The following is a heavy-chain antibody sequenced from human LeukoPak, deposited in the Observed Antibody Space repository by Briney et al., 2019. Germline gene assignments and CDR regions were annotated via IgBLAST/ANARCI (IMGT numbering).Heavy chain of an antibody. Sequence: GGSLRLSCAASGFSFSSYAMSWVRQAPGKGLEWVSGLSGSGSSAYYADSVKGRFTISRDNSKNTLYLQMNSLRPEDTAVYYCAKGLTNLGDDWGQGTLVTVSS. CDR2: LSGSGSSA. V-gene: IGHV3-23*01. D-gene: IGHD3-9*01. J-gene: IGHJ4*02. CDR3: AKGLTNLGDD. CDR1: GFSFSSYA.